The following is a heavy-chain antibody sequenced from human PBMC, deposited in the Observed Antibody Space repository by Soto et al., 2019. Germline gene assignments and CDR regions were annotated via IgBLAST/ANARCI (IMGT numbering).Heavy chain of an antibody. CDR2: IYYSGST. CDR1: GGSISSYY. D-gene: IGHD6-13*01. V-gene: IGHV4-59*08. Sequence: SETLSLTCTVSGGSISSYYWSWIRQPPGKGLEWIGYIYYSGSTNYNPSLKSRVTISVDTSKNQLSLKLSSVTAADTAIYYCVGASPLAAAGRGSWFDPWGQGTLVTVSS. CDR3: VGASPLAAAGRGSWFDP. J-gene: IGHJ5*02.